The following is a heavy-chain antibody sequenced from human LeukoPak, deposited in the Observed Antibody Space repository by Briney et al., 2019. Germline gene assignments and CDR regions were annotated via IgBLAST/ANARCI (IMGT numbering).Heavy chain of an antibody. CDR2: ISAYNGDI. D-gene: IGHD3-9*01. Sequence: GASVKVSCKASGYTFSHYGFSWVRQAPGQGLEWMGWISAYNGDIKYAQKLQGRVTMTTDTSTSTAYMELRSLRSDDTAIYYCARSRSNYDWLLYDWGQGTLVTVSS. CDR3: ARSRSNYDWLLYD. V-gene: IGHV1-18*01. CDR1: GYTFSHYG. J-gene: IGHJ4*02.